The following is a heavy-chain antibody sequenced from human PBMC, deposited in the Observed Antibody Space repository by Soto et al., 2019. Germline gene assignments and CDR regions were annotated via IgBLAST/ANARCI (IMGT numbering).Heavy chain of an antibody. CDR3: AREAVAGLYYFEY. D-gene: IGHD6-19*01. V-gene: IGHV4-4*02. CDR1: GGSISSSNW. CDR2: IYHSGST. J-gene: IGHJ4*02. Sequence: QVQLQESGPGRVKPSGTLSLTCAVSGGSISSSNWWSWVRQPPGKGLEWIGEIYHSGSTNYNPSLKSRVTISVDKAKDQFSLKLRAVTAVDTAVYYFAREAVAGLYYFEYLGQRTLVTVSS.